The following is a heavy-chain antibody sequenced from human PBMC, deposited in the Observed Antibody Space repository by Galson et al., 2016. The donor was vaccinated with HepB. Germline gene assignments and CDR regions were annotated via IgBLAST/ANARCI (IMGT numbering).Heavy chain of an antibody. CDR3: ARADYYDFWSGYLHDAFDI. J-gene: IGHJ3*02. V-gene: IGHV5-51*01. CDR1: GFSFTSHW. CDR2: IYPGDSDT. Sequence: QSGAEVKKPGESLTISCKGSGFSFTSHWIGWVRQMPGKGLEWMGIIYPGDSDTKYSPSFQGQVTISADKSISTAYLQWSSLKASDTAMYYCARADYYDFWSGYLHDAFDIWGQGTMVTVSS. D-gene: IGHD3-3*01.